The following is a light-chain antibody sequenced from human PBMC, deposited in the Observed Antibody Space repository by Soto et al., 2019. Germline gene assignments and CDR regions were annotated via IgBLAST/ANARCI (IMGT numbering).Light chain of an antibody. CDR1: SSNIGAGYV. CDR3: QSYDSSLSGSV. J-gene: IGLJ3*02. CDR2: RNS. Sequence: QAVLTQPPSVSGAPGQRVTISCTGSSSNIGAGYVVHWYQQLPGTAPKLLIYRNSNRPSGVPDRVSGSKSGTSASLAITGLQAEDEADYYCQSYDSSLSGSVFGGGTKVTVL. V-gene: IGLV1-40*01.